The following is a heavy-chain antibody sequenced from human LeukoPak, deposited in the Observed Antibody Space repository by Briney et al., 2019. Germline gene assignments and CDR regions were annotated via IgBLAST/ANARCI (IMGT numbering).Heavy chain of an antibody. CDR1: GGSISSSSYY. Sequence: AETLSLTCNVSGGSISSSSYYWGWIRQPPGRGLEWIGSIYYSGSTYYNPSLKSRVTISVDTSKNQFSLKLSSVTAADTAVYYCAITALDYDILTGYYRRYYGMDVWGQGTTVTVSS. V-gene: IGHV4-39*01. CDR3: AITALDYDILTGYYRRYYGMDV. CDR2: IYYSGST. D-gene: IGHD3-9*01. J-gene: IGHJ6*02.